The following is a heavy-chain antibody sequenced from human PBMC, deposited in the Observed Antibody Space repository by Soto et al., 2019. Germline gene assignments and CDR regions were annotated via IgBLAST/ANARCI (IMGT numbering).Heavy chain of an antibody. CDR2: IIPIFGTA. CDR1: GGPFRSYT. V-gene: IGHV1-69*01. J-gene: IGHJ5*02. D-gene: IGHD5-18*01. CDR3: AMRRYTAMDPYNWFDP. Sequence: GGFVEVSRKASGGPFRSYTISWVGQAPGKGLEWMGGIIPIFGTANYAQKFQGRVTITADESTSTAYMELSSLRSEDTAVYYCAMRRYTAMDPYNWFDPWGQGTLVTVSS.